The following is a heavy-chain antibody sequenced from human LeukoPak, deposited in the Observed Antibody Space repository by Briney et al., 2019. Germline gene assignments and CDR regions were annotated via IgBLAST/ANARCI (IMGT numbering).Heavy chain of an antibody. CDR2: ISSSGSTI. CDR3: ARERMVYELYYYGMDV. V-gene: IGHV3-48*03. CDR1: GFTFSSYE. Sequence: GGSLRLSCAASGFTFSSYEMNWVRQAPGKGLEWVSYISSSGSTIYYADSVEGRFTISRDNAKNSLYLQMNSLRAEDTAVYYCARERMVYELYYYGMDVWGQGTTVTVSS. D-gene: IGHD2-8*01. J-gene: IGHJ6*02.